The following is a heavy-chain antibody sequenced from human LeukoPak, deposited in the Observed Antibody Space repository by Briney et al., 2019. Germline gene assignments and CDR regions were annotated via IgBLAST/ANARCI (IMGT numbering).Heavy chain of an antibody. CDR1: GSTFSSYS. CDR3: ARDATDFWSGYYNWFDP. V-gene: IGHV3-21*01. Sequence: GGSLRLSCAASGSTFSSYSMNWVRQAPGKGLEWVSSISSSSSYIYYADSVKGRFTISRDNAKNSLYLQMNSLRAEDTAVYYCARDATDFWSGYYNWFDPWGQGTLVTVSS. D-gene: IGHD3-3*01. J-gene: IGHJ5*02. CDR2: ISSSSSYI.